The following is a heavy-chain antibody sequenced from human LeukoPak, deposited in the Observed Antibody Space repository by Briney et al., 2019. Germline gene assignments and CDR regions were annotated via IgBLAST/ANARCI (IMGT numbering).Heavy chain of an antibody. Sequence: SETLSLTCSVSGVSIGDPPDHWTWIRQPPRKGLEWIGTIYSFGGSHSSPSLQSRVTLSLDTSKNQCSLRLTSVTAADTAVYFCAKGTPVDSWGPGILVTVSS. CDR3: AKGTPVDS. J-gene: IGHJ4*02. CDR2: IYSFGGS. CDR1: GVSIGDPPDH. V-gene: IGHV4-39*07. D-gene: IGHD2-15*01.